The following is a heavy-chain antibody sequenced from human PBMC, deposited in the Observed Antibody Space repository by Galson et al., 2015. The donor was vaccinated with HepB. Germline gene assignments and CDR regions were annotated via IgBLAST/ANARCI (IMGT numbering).Heavy chain of an antibody. CDR3: AILSSSSPDS. V-gene: IGHV6-1*01. CDR2: TYYRSKWYN. D-gene: IGHD2-2*01. CDR1: GDSVSSKSAA. Sequence: CAISGDSVSSKSAAWNWIRQSPSRGLEWLGRTYYRSKWYNDYAMSVKSRITINPDTSRNQFPLQLNSVTPEDTAMYYCAILSSSSPDSWGQGTLVTVSS. J-gene: IGHJ4*02.